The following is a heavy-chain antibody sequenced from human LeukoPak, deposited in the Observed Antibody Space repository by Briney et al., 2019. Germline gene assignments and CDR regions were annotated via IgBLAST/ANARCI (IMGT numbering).Heavy chain of an antibody. D-gene: IGHD2-15*01. J-gene: IGHJ4*02. V-gene: IGHV3-23*01. CDR2: ISGSGGAT. Sequence: PGASLRLSCVGSGFTFSNYAMSWVRQAPGKGLEWVSAISGSGGATYYADSVKGRFTISRDNSRNTLYLQMNSLRAEGTAVYYCAKDCSFWGQGTLVTVSS. CDR3: AKDCSF. CDR1: GFTFSNYA.